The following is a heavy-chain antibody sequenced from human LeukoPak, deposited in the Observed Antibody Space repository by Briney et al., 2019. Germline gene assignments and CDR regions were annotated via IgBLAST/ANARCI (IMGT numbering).Heavy chain of an antibody. CDR2: IYYSGST. CDR3: ARGGLTTVTDWFDP. V-gene: IGHV4-59*01. J-gene: IGHJ5*02. D-gene: IGHD4-17*01. CDR1: GGSISSYY. Sequence: PSETLSLTCTVSGGSISSYYWSWIRQPPGKGLEWIGYIYYSGSTNYNPSLKSRVTISVVTSKNNFSLELSSVTAADPAVYSCARGGLTTVTDWFDPWGQGTLVTVPS.